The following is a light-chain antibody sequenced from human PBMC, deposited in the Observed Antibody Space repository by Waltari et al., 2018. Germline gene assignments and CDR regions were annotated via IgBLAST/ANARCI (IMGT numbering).Light chain of an antibody. Sequence: EIVLTQSPGTLSLSPGERATLSCRASQSVGRYLAWYQQKPGQAPRLLIYGASSRATGIPDMFSGSGSGTDFSLTISRLEPEDFAVYYCQNHERLPAMFGQGTKVEIK. CDR2: GAS. J-gene: IGKJ1*01. CDR3: QNHERLPAM. V-gene: IGKV3-20*01. CDR1: QSVGRY.